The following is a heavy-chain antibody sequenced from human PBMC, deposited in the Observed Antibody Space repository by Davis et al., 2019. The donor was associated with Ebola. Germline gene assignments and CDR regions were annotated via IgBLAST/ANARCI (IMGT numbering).Heavy chain of an antibody. Sequence: PGGSLRLSCAGSGFTFSTYAMTWVRQAPGKGLEWVSRISGSGGDPHYADSVKGRFTISRDNSKNTLYLQMNSLRAEDTDVFYCAKRATVKVAGANYYNAIDVWGKGTTVTVSS. CDR1: GFTFSTYA. CDR2: ISGSGGDP. V-gene: IGHV3-23*01. D-gene: IGHD6-19*01. J-gene: IGHJ6*04. CDR3: AKRATVKVAGANYYNAIDV.